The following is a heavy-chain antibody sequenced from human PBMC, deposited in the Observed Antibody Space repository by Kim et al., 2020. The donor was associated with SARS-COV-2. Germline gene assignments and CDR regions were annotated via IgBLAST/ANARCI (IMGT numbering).Heavy chain of an antibody. CDR1: GFTFSSYG. CDR2: ISYDVINK. J-gene: IGHJ6*02. V-gene: IGHV3-30*18. CDR3: AKGVAASGTKYYYGMDV. D-gene: IGHD6-13*01. Sequence: GGSLRLSCAASGFTFSSYGMHWVRQAPGKGLEWVAVISYDVINKHYADSVKGRFTISRDNSQNTVYLQMNSLRAEDTAVYYCAKGVAASGTKYYYGMDVWGQGTTVTVSS.